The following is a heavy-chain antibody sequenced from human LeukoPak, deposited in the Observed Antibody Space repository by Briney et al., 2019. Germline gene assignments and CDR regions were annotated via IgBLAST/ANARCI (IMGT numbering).Heavy chain of an antibody. CDR3: ARDLIVNSPLDS. CDR1: GYTFTTYD. Sequence: ASGKVSCKASGYTFTTYDINWVRQATGQGLEWMGWMNPNSGNTGYAQKFQGRVTMTRNTSISTAYMELSSLRSEDTAVYYCARDLIVNSPLDSWGQGTLVTVSS. V-gene: IGHV1-8*01. D-gene: IGHD2/OR15-2a*01. CDR2: MNPNSGNT. J-gene: IGHJ4*02.